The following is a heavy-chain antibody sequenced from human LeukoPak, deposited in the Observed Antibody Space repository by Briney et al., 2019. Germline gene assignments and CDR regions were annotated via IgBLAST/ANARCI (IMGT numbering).Heavy chain of an antibody. V-gene: IGHV5-51*01. CDR2: IYPGDSDT. D-gene: IGHD2-21*02. CDR1: GYSITSYW. J-gene: IGHJ6*02. Sequence: AEPLMISCKASGYSITSYWIIRVRQMPGKGLQGMVIIYPGDSDTRCSTSFQGQVTISADKSISTAYLQWSSLKASDTAMYYCARQSPTAGQVYYGMDVWGQGTTVTVSS. CDR3: ARQSPTAGQVYYGMDV.